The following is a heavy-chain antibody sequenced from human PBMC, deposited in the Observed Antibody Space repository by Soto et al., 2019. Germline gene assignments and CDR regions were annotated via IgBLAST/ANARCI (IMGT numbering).Heavy chain of an antibody. Sequence: QVQLQESGPRLVRPSGTLSLTCTISGGSFGTNYWSWIRQAPGKGLEWIGYTYYTGSTKYNPSLKSRATISVDTSNNRFSLTLNSAAAAGTAVYYCATDSAGRGPFDPWGQGILVTVSS. CDR2: TYYTGST. CDR3: ATDSAGRGPFDP. J-gene: IGHJ5*02. D-gene: IGHD3-10*01. CDR1: GGSFGTNY. V-gene: IGHV4-59*13.